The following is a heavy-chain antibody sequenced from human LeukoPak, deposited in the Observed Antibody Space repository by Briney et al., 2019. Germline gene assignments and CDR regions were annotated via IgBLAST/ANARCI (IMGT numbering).Heavy chain of an antibody. Sequence: GASVKVSCKASGYTFTGYYMHWVRQAPGQGLEWMGWINPNSGGTDYAQKFQGRVTMTRDTSISTAYMELSRLRSDDTAVYYCARPAHDHYYDSSGYYDYWGQGTLVTVSS. J-gene: IGHJ4*02. V-gene: IGHV1-2*02. CDR3: ARPAHDHYYDSSGYYDY. D-gene: IGHD3-22*01. CDR2: INPNSGGT. CDR1: GYTFTGYY.